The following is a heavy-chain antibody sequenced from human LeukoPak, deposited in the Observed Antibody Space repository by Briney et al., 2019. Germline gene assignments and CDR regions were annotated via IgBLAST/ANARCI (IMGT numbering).Heavy chain of an antibody. CDR2: IIPILGIA. CDR1: GGTFSSYA. V-gene: IGHV1-69*04. D-gene: IGHD2-2*01. J-gene: IGHJ4*02. CDR3: ARDLVVSCSSTSCSVAPSDF. Sequence: GASVKVSFKASGGTFSSYAITWVRQAPGQGLEWMGRIIPILGIATYAQNFQGRVTITADKSTSTAYMELSSLRSEDTAVYYCARDLVVSCSSTSCSVAPSDFWGQGTLVTVSS.